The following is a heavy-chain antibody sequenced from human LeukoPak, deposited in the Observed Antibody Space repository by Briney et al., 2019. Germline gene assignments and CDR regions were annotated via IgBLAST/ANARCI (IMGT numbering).Heavy chain of an antibody. CDR2: MNPNSGNT. V-gene: IGHV1-8*03. CDR3: ARRAVGNSYYYYMDV. D-gene: IGHD6-19*01. J-gene: IGHJ6*03. Sequence: ASVKVSCKASGYTFTTCDINWVRQATGQGLEWMGWMNPNSGNTGYAQKFQGRVTITRNTSISTGFMELSSLRSEDTAVYYCARRAVGNSYYYYMDVWGKGTTVTVSS. CDR1: GYTFTTCD.